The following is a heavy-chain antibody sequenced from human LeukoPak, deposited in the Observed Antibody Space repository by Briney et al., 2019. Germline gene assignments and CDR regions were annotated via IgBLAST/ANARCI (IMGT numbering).Heavy chain of an antibody. CDR3: ARDFDFWGGYYD. CDR2: IYHSGST. Sequence: SETLSLTCTVSGYSISSGYYWGWIRQPPGKGLEWIGSIYHSGSTYYNPSLKSRVTISVDTSKNQFSLKLSSVTAADTAVYYCARDFDFWGGYYDWGQGTLVTVSS. J-gene: IGHJ4*02. V-gene: IGHV4-38-2*02. D-gene: IGHD3-3*01. CDR1: GYSISSGYY.